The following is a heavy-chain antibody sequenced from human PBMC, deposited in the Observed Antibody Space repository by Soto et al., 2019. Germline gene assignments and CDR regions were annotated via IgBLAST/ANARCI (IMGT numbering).Heavy chain of an antibody. Sequence: QVQLVQSGAEVKKPGSSVKVSCKSSGGTYSPYTINWVRQAPGQGLEWMGRIIPFLGVTNYGLKFQARVTITADKAMNTAYMELRGPRFEVTAVYYCAIDWESSVSTWSFGGFWGRGTLVTVSS. J-gene: IGHJ4*02. CDR1: GGTYSPYT. CDR2: IIPFLGVT. D-gene: IGHD3-16*01. CDR3: AIDWESSVSTWSFGGF. V-gene: IGHV1-69*08.